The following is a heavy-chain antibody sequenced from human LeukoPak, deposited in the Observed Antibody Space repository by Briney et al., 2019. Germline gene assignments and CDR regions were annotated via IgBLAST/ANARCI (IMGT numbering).Heavy chain of an antibody. D-gene: IGHD5-18*01. CDR2: IYYSGST. CDR1: GGSISSGGYY. Sequence: SETQSLTCTVSGGSISSGGYYWSWIRQHPGKGLEWIGYIYYSGSTYYNPSLKSRVTISVDTSKNQFSLKLSSVTAADTAVYYCASIPNTAMSPFDYWGQGTLVTVSS. J-gene: IGHJ4*02. V-gene: IGHV4-31*03. CDR3: ASIPNTAMSPFDY.